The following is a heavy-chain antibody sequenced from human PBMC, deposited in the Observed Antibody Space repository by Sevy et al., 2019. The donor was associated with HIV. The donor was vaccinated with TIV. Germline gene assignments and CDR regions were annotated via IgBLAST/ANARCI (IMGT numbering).Heavy chain of an antibody. J-gene: IGHJ4*02. V-gene: IGHV3-21*01. CDR3: ARFAGGYYGETFDY. D-gene: IGHD4-17*01. CDR2: ISSSSSYI. CDR1: GFTFSSYS. Sequence: GGSLRLSCAASGFTFSSYSMNWVRQAPGKGLEWVSSISSSSSYIYYADSVKGRFTISRDNAKNSLYLQMNSLRAEDTAVYYCARFAGGYYGETFDYWGQGTLVTVSS.